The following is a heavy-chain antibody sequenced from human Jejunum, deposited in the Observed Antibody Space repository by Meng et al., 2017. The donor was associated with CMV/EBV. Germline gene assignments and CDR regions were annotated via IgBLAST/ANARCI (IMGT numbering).Heavy chain of an antibody. V-gene: IGHV3-48*04. Sequence: SGFTFSIYSLHWVRQAPGKGLEWIAYISSASATIYYADSVKGRFTVSRDDAKNSLYLQMNSLRAEDTAVYYCASHYDFWSGSDYWGQGTLVTVSS. CDR2: ISSASATI. CDR3: ASHYDFWSGSDY. D-gene: IGHD3-3*01. J-gene: IGHJ4*02. CDR1: GFTFSIYS.